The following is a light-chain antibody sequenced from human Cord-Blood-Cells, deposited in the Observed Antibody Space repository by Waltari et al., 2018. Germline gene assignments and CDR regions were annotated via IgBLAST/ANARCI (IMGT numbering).Light chain of an antibody. V-gene: IGLV3-19*01. CDR2: GKN. Sequence: SSELTQDPAVSVALGQTVRIPCQGDRLRSYYARWYQQKPGQAPVLVIYGKNNRPSGIPDRFSGSSSGNTASLTITGAQAEDEADYYCNSRDSSGNHLVFGGGTKLTVL. J-gene: IGLJ3*02. CDR3: NSRDSSGNHLV. CDR1: RLRSYY.